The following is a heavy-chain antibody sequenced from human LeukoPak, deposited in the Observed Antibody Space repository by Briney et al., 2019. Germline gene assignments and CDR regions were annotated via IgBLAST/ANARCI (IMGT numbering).Heavy chain of an antibody. CDR3: AREFLDYYDSPFDY. J-gene: IGHJ4*02. CDR1: GYTFTGYY. Sequence: ASVKVSCKASGYTFTGYYMHWVRQAPGQGLEWMGWINPSSGGTNYAQKFQGRVTMTRDTSISTAYMELCRLRSDATAVYSCAREFLDYYDSPFDYWGQGTLVTVSS. CDR2: INPSSGGT. D-gene: IGHD3-22*01. V-gene: IGHV1-2*02.